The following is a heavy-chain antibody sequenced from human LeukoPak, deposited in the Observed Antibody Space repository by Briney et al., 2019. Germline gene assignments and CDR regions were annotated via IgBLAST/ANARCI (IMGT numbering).Heavy chain of an antibody. Sequence: GGSLRLSCAAARFTLSGYWMHWVRQAPGKGLVWVSRINSDGSTTSYADSVKGRFTISRDNAKNTLYLQMNSLRAEDTAVYYCTRSDWFDPWGQGTLVTVSS. V-gene: IGHV3-74*01. CDR1: RFTLSGYW. J-gene: IGHJ5*02. CDR2: INSDGSTT. CDR3: TRSDWFDP.